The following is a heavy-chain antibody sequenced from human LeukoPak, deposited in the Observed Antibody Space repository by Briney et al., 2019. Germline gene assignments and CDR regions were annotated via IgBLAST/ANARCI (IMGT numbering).Heavy chain of an antibody. CDR2: ISAYDGNT. V-gene: IGHV1-18*01. Sequence: ASVKVSCKASGYTFTSYGISWVRQAPGQGLEWMGWISAYDGNTNYAQKLQGRVTMTTDTSTSTAYMELRSLRSDDTAVYYCARDPIIVVVPAAPRDNWFDPWGQGTLVTVSS. CDR3: ARDPIIVVVPAAPRDNWFDP. D-gene: IGHD2-2*01. CDR1: GYTFTSYG. J-gene: IGHJ5*02.